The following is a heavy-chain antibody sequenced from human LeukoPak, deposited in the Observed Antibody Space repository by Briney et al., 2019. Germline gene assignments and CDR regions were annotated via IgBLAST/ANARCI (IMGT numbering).Heavy chain of an antibody. V-gene: IGHV1-2*02. D-gene: IGHD2-2*01. J-gene: IGHJ4*02. CDR3: ARYCSSTSCQQFDY. CDR2: INPNSGGT. Sequence: ASVKVSCKASGYTFTGYYMHWVRQAPGQGLEWMGWINPNSGGTNYAQKFQGRVTMTRDTSINTAYMELSRLRSDDTAVYYCARYCSSTSCQQFDYWGQGTLVTVSS. CDR1: GYTFTGYY.